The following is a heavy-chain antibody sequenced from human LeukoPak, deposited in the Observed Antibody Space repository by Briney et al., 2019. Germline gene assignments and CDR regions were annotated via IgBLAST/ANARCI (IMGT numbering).Heavy chain of an antibody. CDR1: GXSISGYY. CDR3: ARHLDYYGSGSYEY. V-gene: IGHV4-59*08. CDR2: IYYSGST. J-gene: IGHJ4*02. Sequence: PSETLSLTCTVSGXSISGYYWSWIRQPPGKGPEWIGYIYYSGSTNYNPSLKSRVTISVDTSKNQFSLKMNSVTAADTAVYYCARHLDYYGSGSYEYWGQGTLVTVSS. D-gene: IGHD3-10*01.